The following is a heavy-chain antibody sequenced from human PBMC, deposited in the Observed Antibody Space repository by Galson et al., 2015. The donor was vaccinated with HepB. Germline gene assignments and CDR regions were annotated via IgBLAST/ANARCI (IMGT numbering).Heavy chain of an antibody. CDR1: GGSISSNTYY. J-gene: IGHJ5*02. Sequence: SETLSLTCTVSGGSISSNTYYWGWIRQPPGKGLEWVGSISYGGSTYHNPSLKSRVTISVDTSKNQISLTISSVTATETAVYYCATVRGYCDGASCSNWFDPWGQGTLVTVSS. V-gene: IGHV4-39*01. CDR3: ATVRGYCDGASCSNWFDP. D-gene: IGHD2-15*01. CDR2: ISYGGST.